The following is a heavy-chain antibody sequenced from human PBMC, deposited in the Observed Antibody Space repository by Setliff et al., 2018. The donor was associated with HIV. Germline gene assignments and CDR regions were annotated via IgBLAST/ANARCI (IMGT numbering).Heavy chain of an antibody. V-gene: IGHV4-38-2*02. CDR2: VYHSGST. CDR1: GYSINSDYY. J-gene: IGHJ5*02. CDR3: ARHPVIPPATPTYNWFDP. Sequence: PSETLSLTCHRRVSGYSINSDYYWAWIRQPPGKGLEWVGSVYHSGSTNYNPSLKSRVTVSVDTSKEQFSLKLDSVTAADTAMCYCARHPVIPPATPTYNWFDPWGQGILVTVSS. D-gene: IGHD2-21*01.